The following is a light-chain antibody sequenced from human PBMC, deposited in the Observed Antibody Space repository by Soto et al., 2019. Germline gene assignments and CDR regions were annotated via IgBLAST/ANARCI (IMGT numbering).Light chain of an antibody. CDR3: SSHTSGSTRV. CDR2: EVT. V-gene: IGLV2-14*01. J-gene: IGLJ1*01. Sequence: QSALTQPASVSGSPGQSIAISCTGTSSDVGGYDYVSWYQQQPDKAPKLMIYEVTKRPSGVSNRFSGSKSGNTASLTISGLQSEDEADYYCSSHTSGSTRVFGTGNKVTVL. CDR1: SSDVGGYDY.